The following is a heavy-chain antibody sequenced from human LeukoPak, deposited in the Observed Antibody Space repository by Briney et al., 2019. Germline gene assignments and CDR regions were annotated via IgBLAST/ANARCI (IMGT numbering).Heavy chain of an antibody. Sequence: SETLSLTCAVYGGSFSGYYWSWIRQPPGEGLEWIGEINHSGSTNYNPSLKSRVTISVDTSKNQFSLKLSSVTAADTAVYYCARKRYDFWSGYRYGAFDYWGQGTLVTVSS. J-gene: IGHJ4*02. CDR3: ARKRYDFWSGYRYGAFDY. CDR1: GGSFSGYY. CDR2: INHSGST. D-gene: IGHD3-3*01. V-gene: IGHV4-34*01.